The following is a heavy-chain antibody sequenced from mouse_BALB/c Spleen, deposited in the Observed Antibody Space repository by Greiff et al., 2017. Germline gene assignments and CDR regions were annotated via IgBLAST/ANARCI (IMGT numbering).Heavy chain of an antibody. CDR2: ISYDGSN. V-gene: IGHV3-6*02. CDR1: GYSITSGYY. J-gene: IGHJ2*01. Sequence: EVQLQESGPGLVKPSQSLSLTCSVTGYSITSGYYWNWIRQFPGNKLEWMGYISYDGSNNYNPSLKNRITVTRDTSKNQFVLKLNSVTTEDTATYYCAAIYDGYYRDYWGQGTTLTVSS. D-gene: IGHD2-3*01. CDR3: AAIYDGYYRDY.